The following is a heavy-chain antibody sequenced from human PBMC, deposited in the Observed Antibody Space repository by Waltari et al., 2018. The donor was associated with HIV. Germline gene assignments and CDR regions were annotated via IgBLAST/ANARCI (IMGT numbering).Heavy chain of an antibody. J-gene: IGHJ6*02. V-gene: IGHV3-30*18. Sequence: QVQLVESGGGVVQPGRSLRLSCAASGFTFSSYGMHWVRQAPGKGLVLVAVLSYEGSNKYYADSVNGCFTISRANSTNTLYLQSNSLRADDTAVYYCAKDLSRTAMVPPYYYYGMDVWGQGTTVTVSS. D-gene: IGHD5-18*01. CDR3: AKDLSRTAMVPPYYYYGMDV. CDR1: GFTFSSYG. CDR2: LSYEGSNK.